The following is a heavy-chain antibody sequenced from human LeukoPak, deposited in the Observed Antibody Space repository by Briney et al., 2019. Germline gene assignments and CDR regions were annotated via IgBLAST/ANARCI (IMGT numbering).Heavy chain of an antibody. CDR1: GLMFSSYW. D-gene: IGHD2/OR15-2a*01. CDR3: ASELKALWRDYFDF. V-gene: IGHV3-7*01. CDR2: IKEDGREK. J-gene: IGHJ4*02. Sequence: GGSLRLSCAASGLMFSSYWMTWVRQAPGKGLEWVANIKEDGREKYYVDSVKGRFTISRDNAKNSLYLQMNSLRDEDTAVYYCASELKALWRDYFDFWGQGILVTVSS.